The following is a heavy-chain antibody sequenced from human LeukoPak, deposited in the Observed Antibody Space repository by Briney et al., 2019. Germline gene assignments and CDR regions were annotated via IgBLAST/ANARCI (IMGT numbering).Heavy chain of an antibody. D-gene: IGHD1-14*01. CDR2: ITPIFGTA. CDR3: ARDSSELRSLIFH. V-gene: IGHV1-69*13. Sequence: GASVKVSCKASGGTFSRYAISWVRQSPGQGLEWMGGITPIFGTASYAQKFQGRVTITADESTSTAYMVLSSLRSEDTAVYYCARDSSELRSLIFHWGQGTLVTVSS. CDR1: GGTFSRYA. J-gene: IGHJ1*01.